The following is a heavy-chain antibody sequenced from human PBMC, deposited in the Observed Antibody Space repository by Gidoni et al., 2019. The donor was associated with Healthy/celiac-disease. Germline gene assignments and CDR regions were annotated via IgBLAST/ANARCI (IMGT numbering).Heavy chain of an antibody. CDR1: GGSFSGYY. Sequence: QLQLQQWGAGLLKPSETLSLTCAVSGGSFSGYYWSWIRQPPGKGLEWIGEINHSGSPNYNPSLKSRVTISVDTSKNHFSLKLSSVTAADTAVYYCARGRYCSGGSCPFDDWGQGTLVTVSS. CDR2: INHSGSP. J-gene: IGHJ4*02. CDR3: ARGRYCSGGSCPFDD. V-gene: IGHV4-34*01. D-gene: IGHD2-15*01.